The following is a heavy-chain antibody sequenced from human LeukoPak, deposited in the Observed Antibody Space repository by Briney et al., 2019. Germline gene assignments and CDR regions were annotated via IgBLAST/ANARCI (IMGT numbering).Heavy chain of an antibody. Sequence: GGSLRLSCVASGFSVSSIYMSWVRQAPGKGLEWVSAVKTRADDTYYADSVRGRFTISRDNSKSTVYLQMNSLRAEDSALYYCAKGQMTTILGFDSWGQGALVTVSS. CDR3: AKGQMTTILGFDS. CDR2: VKTRADDT. J-gene: IGHJ4*02. V-gene: IGHV3-53*01. CDR1: GFSVSSIY. D-gene: IGHD5-24*01.